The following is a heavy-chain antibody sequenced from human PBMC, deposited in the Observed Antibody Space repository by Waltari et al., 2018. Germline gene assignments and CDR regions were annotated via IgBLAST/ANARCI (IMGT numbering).Heavy chain of an antibody. V-gene: IGHV1-2*06. J-gene: IGHJ5*02. CDR1: GYTFTGYY. CDR2: INPNSGGT. CDR3: ARVRSGTTGWFDP. Sequence: QVQLVQSGAEVKKPGASVKVSCKASGYTFTGYYMHWVRQAPGQGLEWMERINPNSGGTNYAQKFQGRVTMTRDTSISTAYMELSRLRSDDTAVYYCARVRSGTTGWFDPWGQGTLVTVSS. D-gene: IGHD3-10*01.